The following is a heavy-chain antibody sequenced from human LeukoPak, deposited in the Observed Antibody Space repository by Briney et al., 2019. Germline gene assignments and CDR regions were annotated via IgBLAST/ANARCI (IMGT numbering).Heavy chain of an antibody. CDR2: ISSSSSYI. CDR3: ARDPGNWYFDL. Sequence: GGSLRLSCAASGFXFSSYSMNWVRQAPGKGREWVSYISSSSSYIYHADSVKGRFTISRDNAKNSLYLQMNSLRAEDTAVYYCARDPGNWYFDLWGRGTLVTVSS. CDR1: GFXFSSYS. V-gene: IGHV3-21*01. J-gene: IGHJ2*01. D-gene: IGHD3-10*01.